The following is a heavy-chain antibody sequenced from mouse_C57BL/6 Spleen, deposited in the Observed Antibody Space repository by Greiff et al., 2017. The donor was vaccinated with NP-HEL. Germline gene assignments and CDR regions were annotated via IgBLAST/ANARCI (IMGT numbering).Heavy chain of an antibody. CDR2: ISYDGSN. J-gene: IGHJ4*01. CDR1: GYSITSGYY. Sequence: EVQRVESGPGLVKPSQSLSLTCSVTGYSITSGYYWNWIRQFPGNKLEWMGYISYDGSNNYNPSLKNRISITRDTSKNQFFLKLNSVTTEDTATYYCAREGAYYGYDDGGSYAMDYWGQGTSVTVSS. CDR3: AREGAYYGYDDGGSYAMDY. V-gene: IGHV3-6*01. D-gene: IGHD2-9*01.